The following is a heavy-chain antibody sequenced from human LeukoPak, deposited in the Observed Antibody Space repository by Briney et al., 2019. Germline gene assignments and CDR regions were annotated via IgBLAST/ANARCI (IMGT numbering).Heavy chain of an antibody. V-gene: IGHV3-23*01. CDR2: ISGSGDGT. CDR3: AKALERVNRVFDY. Sequence: GGSLRLSCTASGFTFSSHAMSWVRQAPGKGLEWVSAISGSGDGTYYADSVKGRFTISRDDSKNTLYLQMISLRAEDTAVYYCAKALERVNRVFDYWGQGTLVTVSS. J-gene: IGHJ4*02. D-gene: IGHD1-14*01. CDR1: GFTFSSHA.